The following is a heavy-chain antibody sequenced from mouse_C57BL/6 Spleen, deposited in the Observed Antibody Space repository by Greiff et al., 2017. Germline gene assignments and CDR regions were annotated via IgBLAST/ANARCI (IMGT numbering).Heavy chain of an antibody. CDR2: IDPETGGT. Sequence: SGAELVRPGASVTLSCKASGYTFTDYEMHWVTQTPVHGLEWIGAIDPETGGTAYNQKFKGKAILTADKSSSTAYMELRSLTSEDSAVYYCTRSYYGSSWFAYWGQGTLVTVSA. CDR1: GYTFTDYE. CDR3: TRSYYGSSWFAY. D-gene: IGHD1-1*01. V-gene: IGHV1-15*01. J-gene: IGHJ3*01.